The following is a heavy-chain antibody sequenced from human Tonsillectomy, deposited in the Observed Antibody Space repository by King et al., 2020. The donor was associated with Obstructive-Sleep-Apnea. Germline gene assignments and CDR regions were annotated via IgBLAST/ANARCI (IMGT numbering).Heavy chain of an antibody. CDR1: GYTFTDYD. J-gene: IGHJ4*02. D-gene: IGHD3-10*01. Sequence: GGGVEKAGASVKVSCKASGYTFTDYDINWVRQAPGQGLEWMGWMNPYSGNTGYAQRFQGRVTMTRNTSISTAYMELSSLSSEDTAVYYCARRVGQFGPGNYWPYWGQGTLVTVSS. V-gene: IGHV1-8*01. CDR3: ARRVGQFGPGNYWPY. CDR2: MNPYSGNT.